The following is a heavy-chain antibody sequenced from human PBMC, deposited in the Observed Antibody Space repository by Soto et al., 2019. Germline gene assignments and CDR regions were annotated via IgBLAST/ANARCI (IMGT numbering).Heavy chain of an antibody. CDR2: IHYSGST. CDR1: GVAINSNY. D-gene: IGHD3-3*01. V-gene: IGHV4-59*01. CDR3: ARSYPNTIFGVVPSRGLDV. Sequence: SETLSLTGIVSGVAINSNYWSWIRQPQRRWPEWIGYIHYSGSTNFNPSLKNRVVMSVDTSKNQFSLRLSSVTAADTAVYYCARSYPNTIFGVVPSRGLDVWGQGATVTGSS. J-gene: IGHJ6*02.